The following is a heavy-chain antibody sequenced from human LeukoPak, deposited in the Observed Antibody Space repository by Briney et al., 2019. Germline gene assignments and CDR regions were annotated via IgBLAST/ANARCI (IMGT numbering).Heavy chain of an antibody. V-gene: IGHV3-33*01. CDR1: GFTFTHHS. D-gene: IGHD4-11*01. J-gene: IGHJ4*02. Sequence: GKSLRLSCGASGFTFTHHSMHWVRQAPRKGLEWVAVIWSDATNKYYADSVKGRFAISRDHANNMVYLQMNSLRVEDTAVYYCARDVQRGFDYTNSLDYWGQGTLVTVSS. CDR3: ARDVQRGFDYTNSLDY. CDR2: IWSDATNK.